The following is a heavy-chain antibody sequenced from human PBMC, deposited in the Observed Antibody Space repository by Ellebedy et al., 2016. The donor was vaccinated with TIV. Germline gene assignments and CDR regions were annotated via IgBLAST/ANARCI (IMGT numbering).Heavy chain of an antibody. J-gene: IGHJ6*02. CDR1: GGSISSYY. V-gene: IGHV4-59*08. Sequence: MPGGSLRLSCTVSGGSISSYYWSWIRQPPGKGLEWIGYIYNSGGTNYNPSLKSRVTISVDMPKNQFSLKLSSVTAADTAVYYCARHYVDTAVDYGMDVWGQGTTVTVSS. CDR2: IYNSGGT. CDR3: ARHYVDTAVDYGMDV. D-gene: IGHD5-18*01.